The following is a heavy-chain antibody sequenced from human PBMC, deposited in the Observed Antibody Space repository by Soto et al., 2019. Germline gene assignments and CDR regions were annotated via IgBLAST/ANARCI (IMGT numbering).Heavy chain of an antibody. CDR3: SRQPAYAFDI. CDR1: GGTFSSYA. V-gene: IGHV1-69*01. J-gene: IGHJ3*02. Sequence: QVQLVQSGAEVKKPGSSVKVSCKASGGTFSSYAISWVRQAPGQGLEWMGGIIPIFGTANYAQKFQGRVTITADEYTCKSYMELSSLRSEDTAVYYCSRQPAYAFDIWGQGTMFTVSS. D-gene: IGHD3-16*01. CDR2: IIPIFGTA.